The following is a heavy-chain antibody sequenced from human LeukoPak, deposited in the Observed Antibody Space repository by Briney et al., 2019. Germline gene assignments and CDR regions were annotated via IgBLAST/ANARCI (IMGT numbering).Heavy chain of an antibody. CDR1: GYSFTSYW. Sequence: GESLKISCKGSGYSFTSYWISWVRQMPGKGLECMGRIDPSDSYTNYSPSFQGHVTISADKSISTAYLQWSSLKASDTAMYYCARHIWGSGSYYDYWGQGTLVTVSS. CDR2: IDPSDSYT. V-gene: IGHV5-10-1*01. CDR3: ARHIWGSGSYYDY. D-gene: IGHD3-10*01. J-gene: IGHJ4*02.